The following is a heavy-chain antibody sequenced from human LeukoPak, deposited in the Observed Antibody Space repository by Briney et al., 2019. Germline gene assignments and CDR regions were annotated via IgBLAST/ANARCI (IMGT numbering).Heavy chain of an antibody. CDR1: GYTFTSYY. V-gene: IGHV1-46*01. J-gene: IGHJ4*02. CDR3: ARALSELATIAEDFDY. Sequence: ASVKVSCKASGYTFTSYYMHWVRQAPGQGLEWMGIINPSGGSTSYAQKFQGRVTMTRDTSTNTVFMDLSSLRSEDTAMYYCARALSELATIAEDFDYWGQGTLVTVSS. CDR2: INPSGGST. D-gene: IGHD5-24*01.